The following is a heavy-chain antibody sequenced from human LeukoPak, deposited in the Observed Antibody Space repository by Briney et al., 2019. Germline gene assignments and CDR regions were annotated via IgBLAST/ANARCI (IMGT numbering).Heavy chain of an antibody. CDR1: GDSISSSSYC. Sequence: NPSETLSLTCTVSGDSISSSSYCWDWIRQPPGKGLEWIGNIYNSANTHYNPSLKTRITMSVDTSKNQFSLKLNSVTAADTGIYYCARHSRSAYTGYENAFDIWGRGTMVTVSS. CDR3: ARHSRSAYTGYENAFDI. CDR2: IYNSANT. V-gene: IGHV4-39*01. D-gene: IGHD5-12*01. J-gene: IGHJ3*02.